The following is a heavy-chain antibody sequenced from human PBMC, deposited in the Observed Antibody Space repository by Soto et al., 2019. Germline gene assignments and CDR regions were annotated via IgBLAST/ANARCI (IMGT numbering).Heavy chain of an antibody. CDR3: ARGYILEWFPFDY. CDR2: ISYDGSNK. CDR1: GFTFSSYA. J-gene: IGHJ4*02. D-gene: IGHD3-3*01. Sequence: VGSLRLSCAASGFTFSSYAMHWVRQAPGKGLEWVAVISYDGSNKYYADSVKGRFTISRDNSKNTLYLQMNSLRAEDTAVYYCARGYILEWFPFDYWGQGTLVTVSS. V-gene: IGHV3-30-3*01.